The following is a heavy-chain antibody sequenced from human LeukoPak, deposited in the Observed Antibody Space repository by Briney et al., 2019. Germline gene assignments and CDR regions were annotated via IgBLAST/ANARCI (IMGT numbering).Heavy chain of an antibody. CDR3: AKDGLFYSSSPRYFDL. J-gene: IGHJ2*01. D-gene: IGHD6-6*01. CDR1: GFTFSSYS. Sequence: GGSLRLSCAASGFTFSSYSMNWVRQAPGKGLEWVSSISSSSSYIYYADSVKGRFTISRDNAKNSLYLQMNSLRAEDTAVYYCAKDGLFYSSSPRYFDLWGRGTLVTVSS. CDR2: ISSSSSYI. V-gene: IGHV3-21*01.